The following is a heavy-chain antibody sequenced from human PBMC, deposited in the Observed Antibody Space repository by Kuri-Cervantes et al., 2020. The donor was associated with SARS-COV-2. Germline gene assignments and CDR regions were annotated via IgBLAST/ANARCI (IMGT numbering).Heavy chain of an antibody. CDR2: ISYDGSNK. CDR3: AKERTSGYSYGWNYYYYGMDV. V-gene: IGHV3-30*18. Sequence: GESLKISCASSGFTFSSYGMHGVRQAPGKGLEWVAVISYDGSNKYYADSVKGRFTISRDNSKNTLYLQMNSLRAEDTAVYYCAKERTSGYSYGWNYYYYGMDVWGQGTTVTVSS. CDR1: GFTFSSYG. J-gene: IGHJ6*02. D-gene: IGHD5-18*01.